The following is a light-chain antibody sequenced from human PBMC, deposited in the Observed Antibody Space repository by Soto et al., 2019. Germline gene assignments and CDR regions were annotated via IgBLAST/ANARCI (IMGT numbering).Light chain of an antibody. J-gene: IGKJ5*01. CDR3: QEYNSAPPLT. Sequence: DIQMTQSPSSLSASVGARVTITCRARQGISNYLAWYQQKPGKVPKLLIYAASTLQAGVPSRFSGSGSGTDFTLTISSLQPEAVATYYCQEYNSAPPLTFGQGTRLEIK. V-gene: IGKV1-27*01. CDR2: AAS. CDR1: QGISNY.